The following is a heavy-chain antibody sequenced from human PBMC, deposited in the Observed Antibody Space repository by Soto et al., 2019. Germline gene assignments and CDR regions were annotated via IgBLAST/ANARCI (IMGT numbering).Heavy chain of an antibody. CDR2: IYYSGST. CDR1: KGLVIGGGCY. V-gene: IGHV4-31*11. D-gene: IGHD6-6*01. J-gene: IGHJ5*02. Sequence: LWISGAFGKGLVIGGGCYLKWIRQHPGKGLEWIGYIYYSGSTYYNPSLKSRVTISVDTSKNQFSLKLSSVTAADTAVYYCARDNIAARNCLDPWCQGTLVTVSS. CDR3: ARDNIAARNCLDP.